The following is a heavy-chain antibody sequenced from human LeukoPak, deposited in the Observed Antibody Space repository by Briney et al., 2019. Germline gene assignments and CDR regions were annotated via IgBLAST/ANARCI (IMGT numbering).Heavy chain of an antibody. CDR2: ISGSGGST. CDR1: GFTFSNKA. D-gene: IGHD1-26*01. CDR3: AVLVGATKGPDY. Sequence: GGSLRLSCAASGFTFSNKAMSWVRQAPGKGLEWVSTISGSGGSTYYADSVRGRFTISRDNSKNTLYLQMNSLRAEDTAVYYCAVLVGATKGPDYWGQGTLVTVSS. J-gene: IGHJ4*02. V-gene: IGHV3-23*01.